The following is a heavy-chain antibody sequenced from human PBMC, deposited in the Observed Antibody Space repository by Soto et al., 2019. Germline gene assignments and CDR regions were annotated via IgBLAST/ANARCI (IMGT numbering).Heavy chain of an antibody. CDR3: ATKIYGTTYLGS. CDR1: GFTFSTYE. D-gene: IGHD1-1*01. CDR2: IRGPGSPI. J-gene: IGHJ4*02. V-gene: IGHV3-48*03. Sequence: PGGSLTLSCVASGFTFSTYEMNWVCQAPGKGLEWVSYIRGPGSPIQYADSVKGRFTSSRDNAKNSLYLEMNSLRAEDTAIYYCATKIYGTTYLGSWGQGTLVTVSS.